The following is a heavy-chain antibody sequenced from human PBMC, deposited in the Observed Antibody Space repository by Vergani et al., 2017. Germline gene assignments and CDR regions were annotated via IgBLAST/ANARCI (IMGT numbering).Heavy chain of an antibody. CDR3: ARGPYYYGSGTVDAFDI. D-gene: IGHD3-10*01. V-gene: IGHV1-8*01. Sequence: QVQLVQSGAEVKKPGASVKVSCKASGYTFTSYDINWVRQATGQGLEWMGWMNPNSGNTGYAQKFQGRVTMTRNTSISTAYMELSSLRSEDTAVYYCARGPYYYGSGTVDAFDIWGQGTMVTVSS. J-gene: IGHJ3*02. CDR2: MNPNSGNT. CDR1: GYTFTSYD.